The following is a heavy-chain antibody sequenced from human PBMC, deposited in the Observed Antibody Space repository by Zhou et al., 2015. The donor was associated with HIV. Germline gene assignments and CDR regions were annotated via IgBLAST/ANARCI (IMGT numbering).Heavy chain of an antibody. CDR1: AFTFNNYW. CDR3: ARGLFGASVGHDC. J-gene: IGHJ4*02. CDR2: INEDGSRT. D-gene: IGHD3-16*01. V-gene: IGHV3-74*02. Sequence: VQLVESGGGLVKPGGSLRLSCAASAFTFNNYWMHWVRQVPGKGLVWVSRINEDGSRTNYADSAKGRFTISRDNAKNTVYLQMNSLRGEDTALYYCARGLFGASVGHDCWGQGTLVTVSS.